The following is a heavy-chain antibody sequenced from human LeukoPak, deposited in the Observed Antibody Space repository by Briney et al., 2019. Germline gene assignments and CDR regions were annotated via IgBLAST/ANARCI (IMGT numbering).Heavy chain of an antibody. D-gene: IGHD6-19*01. CDR1: GFTFSSYW. V-gene: IGHV3-7*03. Sequence: GGSLRLSCAASGFTFSSYWMSWVRQAPGKGREWVANIKQDGSEKYYVDSVKGRFTISRDNAKNSLYLQMNSLRAEDTAVYYCARESSGWYYYYYGMDVWGKGTTVTVSS. CDR2: IKQDGSEK. CDR3: ARESSGWYYYYYGMDV. J-gene: IGHJ6*04.